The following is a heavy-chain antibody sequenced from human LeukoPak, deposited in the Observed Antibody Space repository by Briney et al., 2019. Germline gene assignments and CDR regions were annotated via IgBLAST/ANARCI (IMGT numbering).Heavy chain of an antibody. CDR1: GFTFSSYE. CDR2: ISSSAKTM. J-gene: IGHJ4*02. CDR3: ARDRVVAATPSIDY. Sequence: GGSLRLSCAASGFTFSSYEMNWVRQAPGKGLEWVSYISSSAKTMYYADSVKGRFTISRDNAKNSLYLQMNSLRAEDTAVYYCARDRVVAATPSIDYWGQGTLVTVSS. V-gene: IGHV3-48*03. D-gene: IGHD2-15*01.